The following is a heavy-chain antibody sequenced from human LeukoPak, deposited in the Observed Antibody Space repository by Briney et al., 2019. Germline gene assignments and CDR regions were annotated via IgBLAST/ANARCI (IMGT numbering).Heavy chain of an antibody. J-gene: IGHJ4*02. Sequence: GGSPTLSCAASGFTFDDYYTDWVRQAPGQGLEWVGRRSYKANNYHIVHSASVTGRFSISRDESKNSVYLQMDSLRAEDTAVYYCARDQPANCASISCYALFDYWGQGALVTVSS. CDR3: ARDQPANCASISCYALFDY. CDR2: RSYKANNYHI. D-gene: IGHD2-2*01. V-gene: IGHV3-72*01. CDR1: GFTFDDYY.